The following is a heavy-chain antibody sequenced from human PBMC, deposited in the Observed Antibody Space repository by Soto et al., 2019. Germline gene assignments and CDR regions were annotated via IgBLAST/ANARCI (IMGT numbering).Heavy chain of an antibody. CDR1: GGSISSYY. J-gene: IGHJ4*02. D-gene: IGHD3-3*01. V-gene: IGHV4-59*01. Sequence: QVQLQESGPGLVKPSETLSLTCTVSGGSISSYYWSWIRQPPGKGLEWIGYIYYSGSTNYNPSLKSRVTISVDTSKNQFSLKLSSVTAADTAVDYCASYDFWSGYFFDYWGQGTLVTVSS. CDR3: ASYDFWSGYFFDY. CDR2: IYYSGST.